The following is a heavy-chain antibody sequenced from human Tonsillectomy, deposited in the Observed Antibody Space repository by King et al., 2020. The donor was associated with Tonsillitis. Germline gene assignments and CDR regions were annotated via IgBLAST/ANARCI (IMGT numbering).Heavy chain of an antibody. V-gene: IGHV3-48*03. CDR1: GFTFSSYE. CDR2: ISSSGSTI. D-gene: IGHD3-3*01. CDR3: ARFLEWLLYFDY. Sequence: VQLVQSGGGLVQPGGSLRLSCAASGFTFSSYEMNWVRQAPGKGLEWVSYISSSGSTIYYADSVKGRFTISRDNAQNSLYLQMNSLRAEDTAVYYCARFLEWLLYFDYWGQGTLVTVSS. J-gene: IGHJ4*02.